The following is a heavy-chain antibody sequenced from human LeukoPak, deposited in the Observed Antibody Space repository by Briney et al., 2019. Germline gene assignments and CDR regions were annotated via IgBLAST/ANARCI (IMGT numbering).Heavy chain of an antibody. CDR2: IYSGGST. CDR3: AREYGHRMGFDP. J-gene: IGHJ5*02. CDR1: GFTVSSNY. V-gene: IGHV3-66*01. Sequence: GGSLRLSCAASGFTVSSNYMSWVRQAPGKGLEWVSVIYSGGSTYYADSVKGRFTISRDNSKNTLYLQMNSLRAEDTAVYYCAREYGHRMGFDPWGQGTLVTVSS. D-gene: IGHD2-15*01.